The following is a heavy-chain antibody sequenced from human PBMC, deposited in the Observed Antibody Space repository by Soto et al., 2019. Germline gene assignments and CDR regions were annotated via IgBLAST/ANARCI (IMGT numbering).Heavy chain of an antibody. V-gene: IGHV3-30-3*01. Sequence: GGFLRLSCAASGFTFSSYAMHWVRQAPGKGLEWVAVISYDGSNKYYADSVKGRFTISRDNSKNTLYLQMNSLRAEDTAVYYCARDSKLRYYYGSGSHNNWFDPWGQGTLVTVSS. CDR1: GFTFSSYA. D-gene: IGHD3-10*01. CDR2: ISYDGSNK. CDR3: ARDSKLRYYYGSGSHNNWFDP. J-gene: IGHJ5*02.